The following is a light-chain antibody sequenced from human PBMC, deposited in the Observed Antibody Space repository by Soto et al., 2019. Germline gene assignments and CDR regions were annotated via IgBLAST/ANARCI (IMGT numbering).Light chain of an antibody. V-gene: IGLV2-14*03. Sequence: QSALTQPASVSGSPGPSITISCTGTSRDIGAYHFVSWSQQHPGNAPKLMLYDVNIRPSGVSNRFSGSKSGNTASLTISRLQAEDEADYYCTSWTTSTTMIFGGGTQLTVL. CDR1: SRDIGAYHF. CDR3: TSWTTSTTMI. J-gene: IGLJ2*01. CDR2: DVN.